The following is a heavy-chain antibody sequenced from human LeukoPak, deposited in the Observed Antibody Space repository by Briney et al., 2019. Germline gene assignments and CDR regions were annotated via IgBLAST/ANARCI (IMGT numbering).Heavy chain of an antibody. V-gene: IGHV3-7*01. CDR2: IKQDGSEK. Sequence: GGSLRLSCAASGFTFSSYWMSWVRQAPGKGLEWVANIKQDGSEKYYVDSVKGRFTISRDNAKNSPYLQMNSLRAEDTAVYYCARGRAELLWFGELTGYMDVWGKGTTVTVSS. CDR3: ARGRAELLWFGELTGYMDV. CDR1: GFTFSSYW. D-gene: IGHD3-10*01. J-gene: IGHJ6*03.